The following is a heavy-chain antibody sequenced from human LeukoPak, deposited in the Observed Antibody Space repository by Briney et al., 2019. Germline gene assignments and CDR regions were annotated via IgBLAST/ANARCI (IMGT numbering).Heavy chain of an antibody. CDR2: IYYSGST. Sequence: PSETLSLTCAVSGGSISSGGYSWSWIRQPPGKGLEWIGYIYYSGSTYYNPSLKSRVTISVDRSKNQFSLKLSSVTAADTAVYYCARDGHGSGPHRVIDPWGQGTLVTVSS. CDR3: ARDGHGSGPHRVIDP. V-gene: IGHV4-30-2*01. J-gene: IGHJ5*02. CDR1: GGSISSGGYS. D-gene: IGHD3-3*01.